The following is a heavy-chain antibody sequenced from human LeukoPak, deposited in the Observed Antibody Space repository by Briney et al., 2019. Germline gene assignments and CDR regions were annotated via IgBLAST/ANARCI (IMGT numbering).Heavy chain of an antibody. Sequence: SETLSLTCTVSGGSISSSNYYWGWIRQPPGKGLEWIGSMYHSGSTYYNPSLKSRVTISVDTTKNQFFLKLSSETAADTAVYYCATITFGGVKGSYYFDYWSQGTLVTVSS. CDR2: MYHSGST. D-gene: IGHD3-16*01. CDR3: ATITFGGVKGSYYFDY. V-gene: IGHV4-39*01. CDR1: GGSISSSNYY. J-gene: IGHJ4*02.